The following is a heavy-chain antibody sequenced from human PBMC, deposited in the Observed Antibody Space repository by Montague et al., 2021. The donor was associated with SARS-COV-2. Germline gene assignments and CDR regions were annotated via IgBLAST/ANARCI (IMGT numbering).Heavy chain of an antibody. V-gene: IGHV4-39*02. CDR3: ARRGRKQLPVATTVGGFDI. CDR1: GGSISSNNYY. D-gene: IGHD5-12*01. J-gene: IGHJ3*02. CDR2: NNDSGSS. Sequence: SETLSLTCTVSGGSISSNNYYWVWNRQPPGKGREGNGSNNDSGSSYYNLTLKSRVTISVDTSKNHFSLKLNSVTAADTAVYYCARRGRKQLPVATTVGGFDIWGQGTMVTVSS.